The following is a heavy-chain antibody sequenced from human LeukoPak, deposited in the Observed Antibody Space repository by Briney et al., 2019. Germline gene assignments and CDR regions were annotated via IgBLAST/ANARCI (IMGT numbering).Heavy chain of an antibody. D-gene: IGHD2-15*01. V-gene: IGHV3-33*06. CDR1: GFTFSSYG. CDR3: AKDGSGGGWRWFDP. Sequence: PGRSLRLSCAASGFTFSSYGFHWVRQAPGRGLEWVAAIWYDGTNKYYADSVKGRFIISRDNSKNTLYLQMNSLRAEDTAVYYCAKDGSGGGWRWFDPWGQGTLVTVSS. CDR2: IWYDGTNK. J-gene: IGHJ5*02.